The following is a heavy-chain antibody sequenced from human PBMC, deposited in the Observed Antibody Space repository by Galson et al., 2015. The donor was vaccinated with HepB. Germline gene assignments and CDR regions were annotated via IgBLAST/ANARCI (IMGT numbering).Heavy chain of an antibody. CDR2: IWYDGSNK. Sequence: SLRLSCAASGFTFSSYGMHWVRPAPGKGLEWVAVIWYDGSNKYYSDSVKGRFTISRDNSKNTLDLQMNSLRAEDAAVYDCAREYYYDSSGSYYYYMDVWGKGTTVTVSS. J-gene: IGHJ6*03. V-gene: IGHV3-33*01. D-gene: IGHD3-22*01. CDR1: GFTFSSYG. CDR3: AREYYYDSSGSYYYYMDV.